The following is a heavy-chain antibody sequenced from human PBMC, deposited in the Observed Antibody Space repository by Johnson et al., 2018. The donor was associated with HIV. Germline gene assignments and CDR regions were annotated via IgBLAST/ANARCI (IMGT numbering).Heavy chain of an antibody. V-gene: IGHV3-30*02. CDR1: GFTFRNFG. CDR2: IRFDVNNK. Sequence: QVQLVESGGGVVQPGGSLTLSCAASGFTFRNFGIHWVRQAPGKGLEWVAFIRFDVNNKYYADSVKGRFTISRDNSKNTLYLQMNSLRAEDTAVYYCAKDWGIAAAGTDAFDIWGQGTMVTVSS. D-gene: IGHD6-13*01. J-gene: IGHJ3*02. CDR3: AKDWGIAAAGTDAFDI.